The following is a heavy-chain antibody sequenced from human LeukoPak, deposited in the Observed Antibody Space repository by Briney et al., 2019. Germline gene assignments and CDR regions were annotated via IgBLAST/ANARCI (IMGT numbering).Heavy chain of an antibody. Sequence: GGSLRLSCAASGFTFSNYAVHWVRQAPGKGLEWVALISDDGSNKYYTNSVKGRFTISRDNSKNTLYLQMNSLRAEDTAVYYCAKDLPYYDFWSGSPFDYWGQGTLVTVSS. V-gene: IGHV3-30-3*01. CDR2: ISDDGSNK. D-gene: IGHD3-3*01. CDR1: GFTFSNYA. CDR3: AKDLPYYDFWSGSPFDY. J-gene: IGHJ4*02.